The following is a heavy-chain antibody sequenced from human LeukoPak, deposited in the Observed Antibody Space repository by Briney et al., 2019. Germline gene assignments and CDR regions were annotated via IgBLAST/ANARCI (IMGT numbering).Heavy chain of an antibody. CDR1: GGSISSSSYY. CDR2: IYYSGST. V-gene: IGHV4-39*01. D-gene: IGHD3-22*01. J-gene: IGHJ4*02. Sequence: SETLSLTCTVSGGSISSSSYYWGWIRQPPGKGLEWIGSIYYSGSTYYNPSLKSRVAISVDTSKNQFSLKLSSVTAADTAVYYCARRATYYYDSSGYFRYFDYWGQGTLVTVSS. CDR3: ARRATYYYDSSGYFRYFDY.